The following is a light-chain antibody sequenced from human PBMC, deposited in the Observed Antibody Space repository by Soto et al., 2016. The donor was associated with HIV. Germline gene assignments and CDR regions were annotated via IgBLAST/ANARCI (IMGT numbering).Light chain of an antibody. V-gene: IGKV1-9*01. CDR2: GVS. Sequence: DIQLTQSPTFLSASIGDRVTITCRASQDVSDYLVWYQHKPGKAPTVLIYGVSTLQSGVPSRFSGSGSGKVFTLTINNLQPEDFATYYCQQANSFPLTFGGGTKVEIK. J-gene: IGKJ4*01. CDR3: QQANSFPLT. CDR1: QDVSDY.